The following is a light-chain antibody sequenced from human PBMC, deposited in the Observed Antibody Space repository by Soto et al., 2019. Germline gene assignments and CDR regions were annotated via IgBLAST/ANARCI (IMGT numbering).Light chain of an antibody. CDR2: GAS. CDR1: QSVSSK. Sequence: EIVMAQSPATLSVSPGERATLSCRASQSVSSKLAWYQQKPGQAPRLLIHGASTRATGIPARFSGSGSGTEFTLTISSLQSEDSAVYYCQQYNNWPLTFGGGTKVDI. J-gene: IGKJ4*01. CDR3: QQYNNWPLT. V-gene: IGKV3-15*01.